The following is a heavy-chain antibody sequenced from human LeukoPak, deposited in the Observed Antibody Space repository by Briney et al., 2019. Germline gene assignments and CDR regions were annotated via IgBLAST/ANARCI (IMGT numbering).Heavy chain of an antibody. CDR2: IYTSGST. V-gene: IGHV4-4*09. J-gene: IGHJ4*02. Sequence: SSETLSLTCTVSGGSISSYYWSWIRQPPGKGLEWIGYIYTSGSTNYNPSLKSRVTISVDTSKNQFSLKLSSVTAADTAVYYCARRASGSYSFDYWGQGTLVTVSS. D-gene: IGHD1-26*01. CDR3: ARRASGSYSFDY. CDR1: GGSISSYY.